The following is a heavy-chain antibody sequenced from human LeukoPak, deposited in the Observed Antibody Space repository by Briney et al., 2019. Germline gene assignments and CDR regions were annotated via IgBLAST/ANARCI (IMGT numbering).Heavy chain of an antibody. Sequence: PSETLSLTCAVYGGSFSGYYWSWIRQPPGKGLEWIGEINHSGSTNYNPSLKSRVTISVDTSKNQFSLKLSSVTAADTAVYYCARGRTRYYYYGSGSPRVPFDYWGQGTLVTVSS. CDR3: ARGRTRYYYYGSGSPRVPFDY. CDR1: GGSFSGYY. D-gene: IGHD3-10*01. CDR2: INHSGST. J-gene: IGHJ4*02. V-gene: IGHV4-34*01.